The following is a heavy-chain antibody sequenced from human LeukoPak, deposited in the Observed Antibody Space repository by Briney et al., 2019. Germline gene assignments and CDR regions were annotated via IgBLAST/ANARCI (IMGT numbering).Heavy chain of an antibody. J-gene: IGHJ4*02. Sequence: ASGKVSCKASGYTITSYAIHWVRQAPGQRLEWMGWINGDNGNTKYSQKFQGRVTITGDASACTAYMELSSLRSEDTAVFYCARTGSSRWHGDHYYFDYWGQGTLVTVSS. CDR3: ARTGSSRWHGDHYYFDY. CDR1: GYTITSYA. CDR2: INGDNGNT. V-gene: IGHV1-3*01. D-gene: IGHD6-13*01.